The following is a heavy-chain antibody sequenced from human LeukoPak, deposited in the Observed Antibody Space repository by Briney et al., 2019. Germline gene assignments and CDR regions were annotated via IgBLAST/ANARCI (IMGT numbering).Heavy chain of an antibody. CDR1: GDGVSTNNAAA. V-gene: IGHV6-1*01. CDR2: TYYRSKWFN. J-gene: IGHJ4*02. D-gene: IGHD2-2*01. CDR3: ARGTRNAFDS. Sequence: SQTLSLTCVISGDGVSTNNAAAWNWFRQSPSRGLEWLGRTYYRSKWFNEYAISVKSRMLINADTSRNQFSLRLNSVTPEDTAMYYCARGTRNAFDSWGQGTLVTVSS.